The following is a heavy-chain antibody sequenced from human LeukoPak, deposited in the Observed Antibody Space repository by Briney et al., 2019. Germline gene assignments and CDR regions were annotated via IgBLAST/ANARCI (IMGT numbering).Heavy chain of an antibody. J-gene: IGHJ4*02. CDR1: GITFSRFW. V-gene: IGHV3-7*03. D-gene: IGHD3-16*01. CDR2: INQDGSEK. CDR3: ASGGPPDY. Sequence: PGGSLRLSCAASGITFSRFWMSWVRQAPGKGLQWVANINQDGSEKHYVDSVKGRFTISRDNAENSLYLQMNSLRAEDTAVYYCASGGPPDYWGQGALVTVAS.